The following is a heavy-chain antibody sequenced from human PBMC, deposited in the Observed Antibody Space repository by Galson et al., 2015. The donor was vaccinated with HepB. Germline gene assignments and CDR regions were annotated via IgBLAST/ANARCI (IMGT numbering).Heavy chain of an antibody. CDR3: ARDLSSGFGY. J-gene: IGHJ4*02. Sequence: SLRLSCAASGFTFSSYSMNWVRRAPGKGLEWVSYISSSSTIYYADSVKGRFTISRDNAKNSLYLQMNSLRAEDTAVYYCARDLSSGFGYWGQGTLVTVSS. V-gene: IGHV3-48*01. CDR2: ISSSSTI. CDR1: GFTFSSYS. D-gene: IGHD3-22*01.